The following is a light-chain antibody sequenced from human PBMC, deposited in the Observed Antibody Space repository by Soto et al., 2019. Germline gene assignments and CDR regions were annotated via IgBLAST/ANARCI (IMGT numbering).Light chain of an antibody. CDR1: QSVSSSY. J-gene: IGKJ4*01. Sequence: EIVLTQSPGTPSLSPGERATLSCRASQSVSSSYLAWYQQKPGQAPRLLIYGASSRATGIPDRFSGSGSGTDCTLTISRLEPEDFAVYYCQQYVSSPLLTFGGGTKVEIK. CDR2: GAS. CDR3: QQYVSSPLLT. V-gene: IGKV3-20*01.